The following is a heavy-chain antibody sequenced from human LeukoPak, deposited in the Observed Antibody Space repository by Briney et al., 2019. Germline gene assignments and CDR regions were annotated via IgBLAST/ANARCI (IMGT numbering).Heavy chain of an antibody. J-gene: IGHJ4*02. CDR2: IKQDGSEI. CDR3: ATSSG. D-gene: IGHD6-19*01. CDR1: GLTLSNYW. V-gene: IGHV3-7*03. Sequence: GGSLRLSCAASGLTLSNYWMNWVRQAPGKGLELVANIKQDGSEIYYVDSVKGRFTISRDNSKNTLYLQMNSLRAEDTAVYYCATSSGWGQGTLVTVSS.